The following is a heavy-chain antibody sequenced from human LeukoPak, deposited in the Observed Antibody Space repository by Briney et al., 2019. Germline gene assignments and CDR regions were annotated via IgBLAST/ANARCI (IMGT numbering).Heavy chain of an antibody. CDR3: AGSWIQLWLLDY. J-gene: IGHJ4*02. D-gene: IGHD5-18*01. V-gene: IGHV4-31*03. Sequence: SQTLSLTCTVSGGSISSGGYYWSWIRQHPGKGLEWIGYIYYSGSTYYNPSPKSRVTISVDTSKNQFSLKLSSVTAADTAVYYCAGSWIQLWLLDYWGQGTLVTVSS. CDR1: GGSISSGGYY. CDR2: IYYSGST.